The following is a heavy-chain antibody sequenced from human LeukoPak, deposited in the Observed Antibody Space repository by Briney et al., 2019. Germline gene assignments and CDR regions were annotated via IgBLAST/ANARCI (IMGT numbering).Heavy chain of an antibody. D-gene: IGHD4-11*01. J-gene: IGHJ4*02. CDR2: ISRSSSYI. CDR1: GFTFSSYN. CDR3: AREGAGVGNYLDY. V-gene: IGHV3-21*06. Sequence: GGSLRLSCAASGFTFSSYNMTWVRQAPGKGLEWVSSISRSSSYIYYADSVKGRFTISRDNAKNSLYLQMNSLRADDTAVYYCAREGAGVGNYLDYWGQGTLLTVSS.